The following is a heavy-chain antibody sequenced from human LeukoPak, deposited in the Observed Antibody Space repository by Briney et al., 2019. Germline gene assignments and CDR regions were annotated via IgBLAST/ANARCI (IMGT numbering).Heavy chain of an antibody. Sequence: ASVKVSCKASGYTFTSYDINWVRQAAGQGLEWMGWMNPNSGNTGYAQMFQGRVTMTSNTSISTAYMELSSLRFEDTAVYYCARGSRTPLNWFDPWGQGTLVTVSS. CDR3: ARGSRTPLNWFDP. V-gene: IGHV1-8*01. D-gene: IGHD1-14*01. CDR2: MNPNSGNT. J-gene: IGHJ5*02. CDR1: GYTFTSYD.